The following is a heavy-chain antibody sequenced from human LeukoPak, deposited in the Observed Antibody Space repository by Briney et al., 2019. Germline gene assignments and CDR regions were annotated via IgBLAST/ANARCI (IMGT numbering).Heavy chain of an antibody. CDR2: IYYSGST. CDR1: GGSISSGSYY. J-gene: IGHJ5*02. V-gene: IGHV4-39*07. Sequence: SETLSLTCTVSGGSISSGSYYWGWIRQPPGKGLEWIGSIYYSGSTYYNPSLKSRVTISVDTSKNQFSLKLSSVTAADTAVYYCARVTRGLFDPWGQGTLVTVSS. D-gene: IGHD3-10*01. CDR3: ARVTRGLFDP.